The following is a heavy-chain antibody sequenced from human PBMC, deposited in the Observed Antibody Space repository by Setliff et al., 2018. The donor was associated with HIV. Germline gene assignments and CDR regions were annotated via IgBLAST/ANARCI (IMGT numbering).Heavy chain of an antibody. D-gene: IGHD6-13*01. Sequence: SETLSLTCTVSGGSISSSSSYWGWIRQSPGKGLEWIGSIYYSGSTNYNPSLKSRVTISVDTSKNQFSLKLSSVTAADTAVYHCARVVGQVGSNWYNYYYYMDVWAKGTTVTVSS. CDR3: ARVVGQVGSNWYNYYYYMDV. CDR1: GGSISSSSSY. V-gene: IGHV4-39*07. CDR2: IYYSGST. J-gene: IGHJ6*03.